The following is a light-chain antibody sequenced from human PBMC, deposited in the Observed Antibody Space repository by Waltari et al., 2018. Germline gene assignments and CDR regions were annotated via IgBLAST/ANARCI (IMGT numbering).Light chain of an antibody. Sequence: IQLTQSPHPRSASVGDRVTIPCRASQDITTYLDRYQQEPGKPPKLLIYAASTLQSGVPYRFSGSQSGTDFTLTISTLQPEDFATYYCQQLDTYPLTFGGGTKVEIK. CDR1: QDITTY. CDR2: AAS. J-gene: IGKJ4*01. V-gene: IGKV1-9*01. CDR3: QQLDTYPLT.